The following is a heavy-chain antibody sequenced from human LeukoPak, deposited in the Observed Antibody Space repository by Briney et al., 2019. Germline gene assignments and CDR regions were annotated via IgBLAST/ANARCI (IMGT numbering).Heavy chain of an antibody. CDR2: IYYSGST. D-gene: IGHD3-10*01. CDR3: ARDGSGAIQYPVAFDI. V-gene: IGHV4-59*01. J-gene: IGHJ3*02. CDR1: GGSISSYY. Sequence: NPSETLSLTCTVSGGSISSYYWSWIRQPPGKGLEWIGYIYYSGSTNYNPSLKSRVTISVDTSKNQFSLKLSSVTAADTAVYYCARDGSGAIQYPVAFDIWGQGTMVTVSS.